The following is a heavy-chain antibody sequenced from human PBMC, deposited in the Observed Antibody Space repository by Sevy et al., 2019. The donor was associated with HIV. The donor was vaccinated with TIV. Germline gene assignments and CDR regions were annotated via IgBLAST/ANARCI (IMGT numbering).Heavy chain of an antibody. CDR1: GYTFIDYY. CDR2: FSPNSGDT. CDR3: AREWGFAMANAFDI. V-gene: IGHV1-2*06. J-gene: IGHJ3*02. Sequence: ASVKVSCKASGYTFIDYYLIWVRQAPGQGLEWMGRFSPNSGDTNYAQKFQGRVTMTRDASINSAYMELSRLTSDDTAVYYCAREWGFAMANAFDIWGQGTMVTVSS. D-gene: IGHD2-2*01.